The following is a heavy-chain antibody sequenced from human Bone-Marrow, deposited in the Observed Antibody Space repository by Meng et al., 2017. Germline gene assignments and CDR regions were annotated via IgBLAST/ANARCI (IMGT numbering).Heavy chain of an antibody. Sequence: ESLKISCAASGFTFDDYAMHWVRQAPGKGLEWIGYIYYSGSTNYNPSLKSRVTISVDTSKNQFSLKLSSVTAADTAVYYCARGGLWFANWFDPWGQGTLVTVSS. V-gene: IGHV4-59*01. CDR2: IYYSGST. D-gene: IGHD3-10*01. CDR1: GFTFDDYA. J-gene: IGHJ5*02. CDR3: ARGGLWFANWFDP.